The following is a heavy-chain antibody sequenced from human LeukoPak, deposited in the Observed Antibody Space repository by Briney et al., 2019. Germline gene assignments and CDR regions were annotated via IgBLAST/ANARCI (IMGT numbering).Heavy chain of an antibody. Sequence: GESLKLSCKGSGYSFVDYWIGWVRQMPGKGLEWLGIIYPGDSSITYNPSFQGQVTVSVDKSISTAYLQWSSMKASDTALYYCVRQLDGGDPEDPFDLWGQGTMVTVSS. CDR2: IYPGDSSI. V-gene: IGHV5-51*01. CDR1: GYSFVDYW. CDR3: VRQLDGGDPEDPFDL. D-gene: IGHD2-21*02. J-gene: IGHJ3*01.